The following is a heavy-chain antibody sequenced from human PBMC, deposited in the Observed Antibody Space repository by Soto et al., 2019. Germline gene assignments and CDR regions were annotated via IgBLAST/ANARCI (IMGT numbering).Heavy chain of an antibody. V-gene: IGHV4-38-2*02. CDR2: IYHSGST. D-gene: IGHD6-6*01. J-gene: IGHJ5*02. CDR1: GYSISSGYY. Sequence: SETLSLTCAVSGYSISSGYYWGWIRQPPGKGLEWIGSIYHSGSTYYNPSLKSRVTISVDTSTNQFSLKLSSVTAAYTAVYYCAIDGRPIAARPSWYGRWGQGTLVTVSS. CDR3: AIDGRPIAARPSWYGR.